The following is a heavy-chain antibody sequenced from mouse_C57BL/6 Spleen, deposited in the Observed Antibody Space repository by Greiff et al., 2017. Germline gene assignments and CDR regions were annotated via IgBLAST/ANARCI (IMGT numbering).Heavy chain of an antibody. CDR2: INPNNGGT. CDR3: ARSPPHYYGSSHWYFDG. V-gene: IGHV1-18*01. J-gene: IGHJ1*03. Sequence: VQLQQSGPELVKPGASVKIPCKASGYTFTDYNMDWVKQSPGKSLEWIGDINPNNGGTIYNQKFKGKATLTVAKSSSTAYMELRSLTSEDTAVYYCARSPPHYYGSSHWYFDGWGTGTTVTVSS. CDR1: GYTFTDYN. D-gene: IGHD1-1*01.